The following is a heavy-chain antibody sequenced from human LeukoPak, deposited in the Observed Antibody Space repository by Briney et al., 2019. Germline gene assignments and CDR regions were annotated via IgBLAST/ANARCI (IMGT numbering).Heavy chain of an antibody. V-gene: IGHV3-11*01. CDR3: ARAGIAAAGTRIGYYYGMDV. D-gene: IGHD6-13*01. CDR1: GFTFSDYY. Sequence: GGSLRLSCAASGFTFSDYYMSWIRQAPGKGLEWVSYISNSGSTIYYADSEKGRFAISRDSAKNSLFLQMNGLRAEDTAVYYCARAGIAAAGTRIGYYYGMDVWGQGTTVTVSS. CDR2: ISNSGSTI. J-gene: IGHJ6*02.